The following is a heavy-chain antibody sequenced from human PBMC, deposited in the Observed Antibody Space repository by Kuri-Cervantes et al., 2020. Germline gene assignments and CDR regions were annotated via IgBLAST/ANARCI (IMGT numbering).Heavy chain of an antibody. CDR1: GGSISSSSYY. CDR2: IYYSGST. CDR3: ASDPQHYSSGWYQAFDI. D-gene: IGHD6-19*01. V-gene: IGHV4-39*01. Sequence: GSLRLSCTVSGGSISSSSYYWGWIRQPPGKGLEWIGSIYYSGSTYYNPSLKSRVTIPVDTSKNQFSLKLSSVTAADTAVYYCASDPQHYSSGWYQAFDIWGQGTMVTVSS. J-gene: IGHJ3*02.